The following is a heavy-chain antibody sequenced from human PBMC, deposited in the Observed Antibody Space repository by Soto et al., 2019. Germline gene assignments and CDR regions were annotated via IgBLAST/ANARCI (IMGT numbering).Heavy chain of an antibody. J-gene: IGHJ6*02. D-gene: IGHD6-13*01. CDR3: AREDGVAAAGNYYYGIDV. V-gene: IGHV1-18*01. CDR2: ISAYSGNT. CDR1: GYTFTSYA. Sequence: ASVKVSCKASGYTFTSYAISWVRQAPGQGLEWMGWISAYSGNTKNAQELQGRVTLTTDTSTSTAYMELRSLRSDDTAVYYCAREDGVAAAGNYYYGIDVWGQGTTVTVSS.